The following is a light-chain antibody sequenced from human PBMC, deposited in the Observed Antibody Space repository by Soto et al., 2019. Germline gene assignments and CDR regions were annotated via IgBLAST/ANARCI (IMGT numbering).Light chain of an antibody. J-gene: IGKJ3*01. Sequence: DIVMTQSPLSLSVTPGEPASISCRSSQSLLHSNGFNYLDWYLQKPGQSPQLLIYLGSTRASGVPVRFCGSVSSTNFQLKISRVEAEDVGVYYCIQVQQNPGTFGPATKVDIK. CDR2: LGS. V-gene: IGKV2-28*01. CDR1: QSLLHSNGFNY. CDR3: IQVQQNPGT.